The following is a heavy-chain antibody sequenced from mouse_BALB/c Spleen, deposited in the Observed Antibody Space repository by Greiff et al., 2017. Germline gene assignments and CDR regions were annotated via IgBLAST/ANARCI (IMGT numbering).Heavy chain of an antibody. D-gene: IGHD1-1*01. CDR2: ISSGSSTI. Sequence: VQLKESGGGLVQPGGSRKLSCAASGFTFSSFGMHWVRQAPEKGLEWVAYISSGSSTIYYADTVKGRFTISRDNPKNTLFLQMTSLRSEDTAMYYCARGRYYGSSWYFDVWGAGTTVTVSS. V-gene: IGHV5-17*02. CDR1: GFTFSSFG. J-gene: IGHJ1*01. CDR3: ARGRYYGSSWYFDV.